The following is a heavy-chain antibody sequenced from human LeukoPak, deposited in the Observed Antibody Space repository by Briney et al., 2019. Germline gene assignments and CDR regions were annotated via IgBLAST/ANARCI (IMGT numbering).Heavy chain of an antibody. CDR2: INHSGST. D-gene: IGHD4-17*01. Sequence: SETLSLTCAVYGGSFSGYYWSWIRQPPGKGLEWIGEINHSGSTNYNPSLKSRVTISVDTSKNQFSLKLSSVTAADTAVYYCARSFTYGDTYFDYWGQGTLVTVSS. J-gene: IGHJ4*02. CDR1: GGSFSGYY. CDR3: ARSFTYGDTYFDY. V-gene: IGHV4-34*01.